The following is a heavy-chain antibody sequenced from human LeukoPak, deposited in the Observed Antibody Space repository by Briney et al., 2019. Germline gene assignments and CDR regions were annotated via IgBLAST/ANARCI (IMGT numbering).Heavy chain of an antibody. Sequence: ASVKVSCKASGYTFTDYHMHWVRQAPGQGLEWMGWINPNSGGTNYAQKFQGRVTMTRDTSISTAYMELSRLRSDDTAVYYCARRQVVVITTGAFDIWGQGTMVTVSS. CDR1: GYTFTDYH. J-gene: IGHJ3*02. V-gene: IGHV1-2*02. CDR3: ARRQVVVITTGAFDI. D-gene: IGHD3-22*01. CDR2: INPNSGGT.